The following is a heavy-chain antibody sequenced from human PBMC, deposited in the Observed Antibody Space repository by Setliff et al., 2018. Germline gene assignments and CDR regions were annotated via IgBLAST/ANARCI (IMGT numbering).Heavy chain of an antibody. Sequence: GSLRLSCEASGFTFSSYAMTWVRQAPGRGLEWVSSVSGSGGATYYADFVKGRFTISRNNSKRTVYLQMSSLRDDDTAIYYCVRAFWTYSDHASLACFDYWGQGALVTVSS. CDR3: VRAFWTYSDHASLACFDY. V-gene: IGHV3-23*01. CDR2: VSGSGGAT. CDR1: GFTFSSYA. D-gene: IGHD5-12*01. J-gene: IGHJ4*02.